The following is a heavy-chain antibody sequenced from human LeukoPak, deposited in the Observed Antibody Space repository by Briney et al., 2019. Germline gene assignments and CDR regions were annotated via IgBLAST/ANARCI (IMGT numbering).Heavy chain of an antibody. V-gene: IGHV3-53*01. J-gene: IGHJ4*02. CDR2: IYSGGRT. CDR1: GFTVSSNY. CDR3: ARCTAMVYDY. D-gene: IGHD5-18*01. Sequence: GGSLRLSCAASGFTVSSNYMSWVRQAPGKGLEWVSVIYSGGRTYYADSVKGRFTISRDNSKNTLYLQMNSLRAEDTAVYYCARCTAMVYDYWGQGTLVTVSS.